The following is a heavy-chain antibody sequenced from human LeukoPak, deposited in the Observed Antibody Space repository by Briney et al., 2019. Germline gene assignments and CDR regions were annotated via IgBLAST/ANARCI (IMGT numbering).Heavy chain of an antibody. D-gene: IGHD4-23*01. CDR2: IYYSGST. CDR3: ARYDYGGYYYYGMDV. J-gene: IGHJ6*02. Sequence: SESLSLTCTVSGGSISSYYWSWIRQPPGKGLEWIGYIYYSGSTNYNPSLKSRVTISVDASKNQFSLRLSSVTAADTAVYYCARYDYGGYYYYGMDVWGQGTTVTVSS. CDR1: GGSISSYY. V-gene: IGHV4-59*01.